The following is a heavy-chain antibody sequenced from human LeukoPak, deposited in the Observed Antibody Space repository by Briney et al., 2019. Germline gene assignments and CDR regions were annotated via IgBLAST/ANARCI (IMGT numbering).Heavy chain of an antibody. CDR1: GDSVSSNSAA. V-gene: IGHV6-1*01. CDR2: TYYRSKWYN. Sequence: SQTLSLTCAISGDSVSSNSAAWNWIRQSPSRGLEWLGRTYYRSKWYNDYAVSVKSRVTINPDTSKNQFSLQLNSVTPEDTAVYYCARDLRDGYNEYYYYYGMDVWGQGTTVTVSS. J-gene: IGHJ6*02. CDR3: ARDLRDGYNEYYYYYGMDV. D-gene: IGHD5-24*01.